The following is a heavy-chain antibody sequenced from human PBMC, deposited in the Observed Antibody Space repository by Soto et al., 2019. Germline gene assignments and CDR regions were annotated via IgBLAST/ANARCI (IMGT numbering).Heavy chain of an antibody. D-gene: IGHD5-12*01. J-gene: IGHJ4*02. CDR1: GFSVSSTY. Sequence: LRLSCAAPGFSVSSTYMSWVRQPPGKGLEWVSTLSDDGRSHYADSVTGRFSVSRDNSKNTLYLHMSGLRADDTAIYYGSRDFTSGGYDFRGQGTQVTVSS. V-gene: IGHV3-53*01. CDR2: LSDDGRS. CDR3: SRDFTSGGYDF.